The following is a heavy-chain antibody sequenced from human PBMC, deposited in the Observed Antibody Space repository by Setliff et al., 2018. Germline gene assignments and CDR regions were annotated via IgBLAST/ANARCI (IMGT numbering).Heavy chain of an antibody. CDR3: AKDYSMAITVGYFQH. CDR1: GFTFSSYG. Sequence: GGSLRLSCAASGFTFSSYGMHWVRQAPGKGLEWVAFIRYNGNNKYYVDSVKGRFTISRDNSKNTLYLEMNSLRAEDTAVYYCAKDYSMAITVGYFQHWGHGTPVTVSS. J-gene: IGHJ1*01. CDR2: IRYNGNNK. V-gene: IGHV3-30*02. D-gene: IGHD1-20*01.